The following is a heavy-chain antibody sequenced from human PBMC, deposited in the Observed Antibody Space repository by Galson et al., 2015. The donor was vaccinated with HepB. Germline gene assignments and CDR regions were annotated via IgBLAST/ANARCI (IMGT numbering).Heavy chain of an antibody. D-gene: IGHD3-10*01. J-gene: IGHJ6*02. Sequence: ETLSLTCAVYGGTFSGYYWSWIRQPPGKGLEWIGEINHSGSTNYNPSLKSRVTISVDTSKNQFSLKLSSVTAADTAVYYCARVGRGVGRLGMDVWGQGTTVTVSS. CDR3: ARVGRGVGRLGMDV. V-gene: IGHV4-34*01. CDR1: GGTFSGYY. CDR2: INHSGST.